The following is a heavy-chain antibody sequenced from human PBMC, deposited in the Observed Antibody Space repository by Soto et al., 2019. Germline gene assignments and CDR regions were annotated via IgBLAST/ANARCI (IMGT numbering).Heavy chain of an antibody. V-gene: IGHV1-3*04. Sequence: QVQLVQSGAEVKKPGASVRVSCRTSGYTFTSYAIHWVRQAPGQGLERMAWSNIGNGNTKYSQKFQGRVTVSRDTSASTAYMELSSLRSEDTAVYYCARGPLCGGVCYDHWLDPWGQGTLVTVSS. CDR2: SNIGNGNT. J-gene: IGHJ5*02. CDR3: ARGPLCGGVCYDHWLDP. D-gene: IGHD2-21*02. CDR1: GYTFTSYA.